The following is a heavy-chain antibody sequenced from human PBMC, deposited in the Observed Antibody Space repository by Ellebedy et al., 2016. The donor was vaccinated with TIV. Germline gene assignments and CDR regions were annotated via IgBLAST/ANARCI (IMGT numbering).Heavy chain of an antibody. Sequence: SETLSLXXTVSGGSFSSYYWSWIRQSAGKGLEWIGRIFMSGSTSYNPSLKNRVTMSVDASTTPLSLNLSSVTAADTAVYFCARLRQSRDRSHWYFDLWGRGTLVTVSS. CDR1: GGSFSSYY. CDR3: ARLRQSRDRSHWYFDL. V-gene: IGHV4-4*07. J-gene: IGHJ2*01. CDR2: IFMSGST. D-gene: IGHD1-14*01.